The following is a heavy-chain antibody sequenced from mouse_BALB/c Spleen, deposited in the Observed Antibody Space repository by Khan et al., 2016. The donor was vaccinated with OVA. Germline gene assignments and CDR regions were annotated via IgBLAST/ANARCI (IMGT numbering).Heavy chain of an antibody. CDR2: VSTCGSYT. Sequence: EVQLVETGGDLVKPGGSLKLSCAASGFTFSTYGMSWVRQTPDKRLEWVATVSTCGSYTYYPDSVKGRFTISRDNAKNTLYLQMSGLNSEDTSMFYWTRLAYYYDSEGFAYWGQGTLVTVSA. J-gene: IGHJ3*01. CDR3: TRLAYYYDSEGFAY. V-gene: IGHV5-6*01. CDR1: GFTFSTYG. D-gene: IGHD1-1*01.